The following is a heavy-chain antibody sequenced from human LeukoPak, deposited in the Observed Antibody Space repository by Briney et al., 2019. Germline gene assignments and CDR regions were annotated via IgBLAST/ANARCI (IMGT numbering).Heavy chain of an antibody. CDR1: GFTFSSYG. V-gene: IGHV3-30*02. D-gene: IGHD3-10*01. Sequence: GGSLRLSCAASGFTFSSYGMHWVRQAPGKGLEWVAFIRYDGSNKYYADSVKGRFTISRDNSKNTLYLQMNSLRAEDTAVYYCAKEPSPITMVRESLLDYWGQGTLVTVSS. CDR2: IRYDGSNK. CDR3: AKEPSPITMVRESLLDY. J-gene: IGHJ4*02.